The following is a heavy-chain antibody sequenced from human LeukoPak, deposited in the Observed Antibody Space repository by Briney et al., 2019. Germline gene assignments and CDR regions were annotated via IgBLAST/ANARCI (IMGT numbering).Heavy chain of an antibody. D-gene: IGHD6-13*01. Sequence: PSETLSLTCTVSGGSISSYYWSWIRQPPGKGLEWIGYIYYSGSTNYNPSLKSRVTISVDTSKNQFSLKLSSVTAADTAVYYCARITYSSSWYFDYWGQGTLVTVSS. CDR3: ARITYSSSWYFDY. V-gene: IGHV4-59*01. CDR1: GGSISSYY. J-gene: IGHJ4*02. CDR2: IYYSGST.